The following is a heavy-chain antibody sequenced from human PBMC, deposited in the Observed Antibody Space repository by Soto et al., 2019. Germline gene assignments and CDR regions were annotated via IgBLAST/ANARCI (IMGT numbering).Heavy chain of an antibody. Sequence: EVQLVESGGGLVQPGGSLRLSCAASGFTFSSYWMSWVRQAPGKGLEWVANIKQDGSEKYYVDSVKGRFTISRDNAKNSRYLQMNSLRAEDTAVYYCARGCSSTSCMLFDYWGQGTLVTVSS. CDR2: IKQDGSEK. J-gene: IGHJ4*02. CDR3: ARGCSSTSCMLFDY. D-gene: IGHD2-2*01. V-gene: IGHV3-7*01. CDR1: GFTFSSYW.